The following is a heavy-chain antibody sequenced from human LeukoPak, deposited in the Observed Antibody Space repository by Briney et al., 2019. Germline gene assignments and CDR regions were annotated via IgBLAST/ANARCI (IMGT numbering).Heavy chain of an antibody. CDR1: IFTLSSYK. Sequence: KSGRSLRLSRAASIFTLSSYKVTWVRHAPRKGLEYVSYHSSSSDYIYAADSVKGRFTISRDNAKNSLYLKMNSLTVADTAVYYCAREGNCAGTTCHFDFWGQGTLVTVSS. V-gene: IGHV3-21*01. D-gene: IGHD2-2*01. CDR3: AREGNCAGTTCHFDF. J-gene: IGHJ4*02. CDR2: HSSSSDYI.